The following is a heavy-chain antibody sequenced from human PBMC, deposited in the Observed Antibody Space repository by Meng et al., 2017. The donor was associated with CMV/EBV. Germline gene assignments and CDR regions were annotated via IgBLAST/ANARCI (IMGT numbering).Heavy chain of an antibody. J-gene: IGHJ4*02. CDR1: GFTFSSYA. D-gene: IGHD2-15*01. V-gene: IGHV3-30-3*01. Sequence: GESLKISCAASGFTFSSYAMHWVRQAPGKGLEWVAVISYDGSNKYYAGSVKGRFTISRDNSKNTLYLQMNSLRAEDTAVYYCARGVRTIQAAEYDYWGQGTLVTVSS. CDR3: ARGVRTIQAAEYDY. CDR2: ISYDGSNK.